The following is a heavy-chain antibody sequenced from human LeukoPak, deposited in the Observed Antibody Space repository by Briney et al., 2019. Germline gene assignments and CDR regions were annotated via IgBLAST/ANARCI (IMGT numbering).Heavy chain of an antibody. CDR1: GGSISSYY. CDR3: ARPGYDILTGYTYYFDY. CDR2: IYTSGST. V-gene: IGHV4-4*07. J-gene: IGHJ4*02. D-gene: IGHD3-9*01. Sequence: SETLSLTCTVSGGSISSYYWSWIRQPAGKGLEWIGRIYTSGSTNYNPSLKSRVTMSVDTSKNQFSLKLSSVTAADTAVYYCARPGYDILTGYTYYFDYWGQGTLVTVSS.